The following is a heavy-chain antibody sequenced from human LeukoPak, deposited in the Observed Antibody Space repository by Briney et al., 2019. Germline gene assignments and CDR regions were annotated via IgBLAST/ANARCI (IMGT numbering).Heavy chain of an antibody. D-gene: IGHD6-13*01. V-gene: IGHV4-31*03. Sequence: PSETLSLTCTVSGGSISSGGYYWSWIRQHPGKGLEWIGYIYYSGSTYYNPSLKSRVTISVDTSKNQFSLKLSSVTAADTAVYYCARGGAAADTFDYWGQGTLVTVSS. CDR2: IYYSGST. CDR3: ARGGAAADTFDY. J-gene: IGHJ4*02. CDR1: GGSISSGGYY.